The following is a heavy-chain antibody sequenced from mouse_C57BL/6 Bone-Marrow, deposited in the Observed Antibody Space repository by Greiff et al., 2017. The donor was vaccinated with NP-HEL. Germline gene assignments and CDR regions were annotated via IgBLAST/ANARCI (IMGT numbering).Heavy chain of an antibody. J-gene: IGHJ1*03. CDR2: IWWNADY. V-gene: IGHV8-5*01. CDR3: AQKGRNWYFDV. Sequence: QVTLKVSGPGILPPSQTLSLTCSFSGFSLTTSNMGIGWLRPPSGKGLDWLAQIWWNADYYYNPSLKRRLTIAKDTSNDQILLKLTSVDTAETDTYNSAQKGRNWYFDVWGTGTTVTVSS. CDR1: GFSLTTSNMG.